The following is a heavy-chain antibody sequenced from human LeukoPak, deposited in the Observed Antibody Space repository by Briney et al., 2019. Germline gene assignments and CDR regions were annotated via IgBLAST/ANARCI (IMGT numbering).Heavy chain of an antibody. Sequence: PSETLSLTCTVSGGSISSGGYYWSWIRQHPGKGLEWIGYIYYSGSTYYNPSLKSRVTISVDTSKNQFSLKLCSVTAADTAVYYCASWTPVTTFWYEYFQHWGQGTLVAVSS. J-gene: IGHJ1*01. CDR3: ASWTPVTTFWYEYFQH. CDR2: IYYSGST. CDR1: GGSISSGGYY. V-gene: IGHV4-31*03. D-gene: IGHD4-17*01.